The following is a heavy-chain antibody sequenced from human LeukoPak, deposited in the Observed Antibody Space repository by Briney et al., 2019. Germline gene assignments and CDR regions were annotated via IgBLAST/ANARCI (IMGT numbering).Heavy chain of an antibody. D-gene: IGHD1-1*01. V-gene: IGHV4-39*01. CDR3: AQSLGSGNWIGNWFDP. J-gene: IGHJ5*02. Sequence: PSETLSLTCTVSGGSISSSSHSWGWIRQPPGKGLKWTGTIYYTGRTYYNPSLESRLTISVDTSKNQFSLKLTSVTAADTAIYYCAQSLGSGNWIGNWFDPWGQGTLVTVSS. CDR2: IYYTGRT. CDR1: GGSISSSSHS.